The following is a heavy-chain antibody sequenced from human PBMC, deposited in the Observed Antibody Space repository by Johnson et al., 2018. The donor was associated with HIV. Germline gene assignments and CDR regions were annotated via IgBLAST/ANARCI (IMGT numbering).Heavy chain of an antibody. V-gene: IGHV3-20*04. CDR2: INWNGGST. CDR3: ASQVRGLRLGVDAFDI. Sequence: VQLVESGGGLVKPGGTLRLSCAASGFSFTNAWMSCVRQAPGKGLEWVSGINWNGGSTGYADSVKGRFTISRDNAKNSLYLQMNSLRAEDTALYYCASQVRGLRLGVDAFDIWGQGTMVTVSS. D-gene: IGHD3-16*01. CDR1: GFSFTNAW. J-gene: IGHJ3*02.